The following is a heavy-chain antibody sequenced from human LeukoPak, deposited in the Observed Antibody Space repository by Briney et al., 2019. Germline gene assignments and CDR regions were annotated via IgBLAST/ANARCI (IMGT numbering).Heavy chain of an antibody. V-gene: IGHV3-7*03. CDR2: INQDESEK. Sequence: PGGSLRLSCAASGFTFSTYWVNWVRRTPGKGLEWVANINQDESEKKYVDSVKGRFTISRDNSKNTLYLHMNNLRAEDTAVYFCARGYSYGYHFDFWGQGTLVTVSS. CDR1: GFTFSTYW. CDR3: ARGYSYGYHFDF. D-gene: IGHD5-18*01. J-gene: IGHJ4*02.